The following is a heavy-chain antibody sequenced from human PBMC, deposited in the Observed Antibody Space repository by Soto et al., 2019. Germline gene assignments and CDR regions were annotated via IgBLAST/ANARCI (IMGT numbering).Heavy chain of an antibody. J-gene: IGHJ4*02. CDR3: ARDRGVDGDYFSPDY. D-gene: IGHD4-17*01. Sequence: ASVKVSCKASGYTFTSYGISWVRQAPGQGLEWMGWISAYNGNTNYAQKLQGRVTMTTDTSTSTAYMELRSLRSDDTAVYYCARDRGVDGDYFSPDYWGQGTLVTVSS. V-gene: IGHV1-18*01. CDR1: GYTFTSYG. CDR2: ISAYNGNT.